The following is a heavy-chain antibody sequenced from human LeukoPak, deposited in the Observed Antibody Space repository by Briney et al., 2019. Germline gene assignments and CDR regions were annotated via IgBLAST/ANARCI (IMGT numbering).Heavy chain of an antibody. CDR2: ISAYNGNT. V-gene: IGHV1-18*01. D-gene: IGHD3-10*01. Sequence: ASVKVSCKASGYTFTSYGISWVRQAPEQGLEWMGWISAYNGNTNYAQKLQGRVTMTTDTSTSTVYMELSSLRSEDTAVYYCAHERDYYGSGRNYYYGMDVWGQGTTVTVSS. CDR3: AHERDYYGSGRNYYYGMDV. J-gene: IGHJ6*02. CDR1: GYTFTSYG.